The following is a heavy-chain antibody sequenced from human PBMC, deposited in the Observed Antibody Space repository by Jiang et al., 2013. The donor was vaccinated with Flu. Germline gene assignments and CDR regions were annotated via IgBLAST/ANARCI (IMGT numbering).Heavy chain of an antibody. CDR1: GGSISSYY. CDR2: IYYSGST. CDR3: ARARSTMVREDAFDI. J-gene: IGHJ3*02. D-gene: IGHD3-10*01. Sequence: LLKPSETLSLTCTVSGGSISSYYWSWIRQPPGKGLEWIGYIYYSGSTNYNPSLKSRVTISVDTSKNQFSLKLSSVTAADTAVHYCARARSTMVREDAFDIWGQGTMVTVSS. V-gene: IGHV4-59*01.